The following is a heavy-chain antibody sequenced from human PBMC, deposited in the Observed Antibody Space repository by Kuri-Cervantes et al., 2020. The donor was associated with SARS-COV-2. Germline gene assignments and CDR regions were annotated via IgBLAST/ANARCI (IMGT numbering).Heavy chain of an antibody. J-gene: IGHJ3*02. CDR2: TYYRSKWYN. D-gene: IGHD2-15*01. CDR3: ARMDIVVVVAAIDAFDI. V-gene: IGHV6-1*01. Sequence: SQTLSLTCAISGDSVSSNSAAWNWIRQSPSRGLEWLGRTYYRSKWYNDYAVSVKSRITINPDTSKNQFSLQLNSVTPEDTAVYYCARMDIVVVVAAIDAFDIWGQGTMVTVSS. CDR1: GDSVSSNSAA.